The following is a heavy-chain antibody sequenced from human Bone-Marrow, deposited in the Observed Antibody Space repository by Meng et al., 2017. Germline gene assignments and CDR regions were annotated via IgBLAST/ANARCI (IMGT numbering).Heavy chain of an antibody. V-gene: IGHV1-46*01. D-gene: IGHD3-9*01. CDR1: GYTCTGYY. CDR3: ARVYFDSPDP. J-gene: IGHJ5*02. Sequence: HVPLVQSGAWGKNPGASVKFTSKASGYTCTGYYMHWVRQAPGQGLEWMGIINPSGGSTSYAQKFQGRVTMTRDTSTSTVYMELSSLRSEDTAVYYCARVYFDSPDPWGQGTLVTVSS. CDR2: INPSGGST.